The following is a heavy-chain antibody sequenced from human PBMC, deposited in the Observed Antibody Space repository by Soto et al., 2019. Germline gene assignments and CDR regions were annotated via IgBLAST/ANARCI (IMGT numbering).Heavy chain of an antibody. V-gene: IGHV1-18*01. CDR2: ISAYNGNT. CDR3: ARYCSDTSCQTDY. D-gene: IGHD2-2*01. CDR1: GYTITIYG. J-gene: IGHJ4*02. Sequence: AKLSCEASGYTITIYGISCARHEPGQGLEWMVWISAYNGNTNYAHKLQGRVTMTTDTSTSTAYMELRRLRSDDTAVYYCARYCSDTSCQTDYWGQGTLVTVSS.